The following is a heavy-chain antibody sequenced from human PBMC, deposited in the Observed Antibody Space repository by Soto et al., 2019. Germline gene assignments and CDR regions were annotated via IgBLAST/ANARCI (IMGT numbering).Heavy chain of an antibody. V-gene: IGHV4-4*07. J-gene: IGHJ4*02. CDR1: GDSVSNFY. D-gene: IGHD3-10*01. CDR3: ARGYMVRGDYRPFDY. CDR2: IHTAGT. Sequence: PSETLSLTCNVSGDSVSNFYWNWIRQPAGKGLQWIGRIHTAGTNYNPSLRGRVTMSLDKSNNQFFLTLTSLTAADTAVYFCARGYMVRGDYRPFDYWGQGTLVTVSS.